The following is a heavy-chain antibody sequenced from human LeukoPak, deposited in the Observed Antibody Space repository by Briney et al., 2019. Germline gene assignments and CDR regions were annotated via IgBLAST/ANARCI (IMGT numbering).Heavy chain of an antibody. Sequence: SETLSLTCTVSGGSISSGGYYWSWIRQPPGKGLEWIGYIYYSGSTNYNPSLKSRVTISVDTSKNQFSLKLSSVTAADTAVYYCAGYCSSTSCYAAFDIWGQGTMVTVSS. J-gene: IGHJ3*02. CDR1: GGSISSGGYY. CDR2: IYYSGST. CDR3: AGYCSSTSCYAAFDI. V-gene: IGHV4-61*08. D-gene: IGHD2-2*01.